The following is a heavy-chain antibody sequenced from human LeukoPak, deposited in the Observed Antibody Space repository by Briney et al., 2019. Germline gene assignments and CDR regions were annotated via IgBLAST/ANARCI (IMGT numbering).Heavy chain of an antibody. J-gene: IGHJ4*02. CDR1: GGSISSSSYY. D-gene: IGHD3-22*01. CDR2: IYYSGST. V-gene: IGHV4-39*01. Sequence: SETLSLTCTVSGGSISSSSYYWGWIRQPPGKGLEWIGNIYYSGSTYYNPSLKSRVTISVDTSKNQFSLKLSSVTAADTAVYYCARLLLKNYYDSSGYPNWGQGTLVTVSS. CDR3: ARLLLKNYYDSSGYPN.